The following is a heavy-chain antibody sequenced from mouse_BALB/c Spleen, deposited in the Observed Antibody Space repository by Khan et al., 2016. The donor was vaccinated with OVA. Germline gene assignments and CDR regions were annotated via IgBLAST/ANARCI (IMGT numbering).Heavy chain of an antibody. V-gene: IGHV1S137*01. Sequence: QIQLVQSGAELVRPGVSVKISCKGSGYTFTDFTMHWVKQSHAKSLEWIGVVNTYYGDATYNQKFKGKATMTVDKSSTTAYMELARLTSEDSAIYEGEGGGGGDRFAYWGQGTLVTVSA. CDR3: EGGGGGDRFAY. CDR2: VNTYYGDA. J-gene: IGHJ3*01. CDR1: GYTFTDFT.